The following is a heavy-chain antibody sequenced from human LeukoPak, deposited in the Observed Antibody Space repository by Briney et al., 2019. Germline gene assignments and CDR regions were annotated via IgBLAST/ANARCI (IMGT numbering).Heavy chain of an antibody. Sequence: PSETLSLTCAVYGGSFSGYYWSWIRQPPGKGLEWIGEINHSGSTNYNPSLKSRVTISVDTSKNQFSLKLSSVTAADTAVYYCARHSSGYYRFDPWGQGTLVTVSS. CDR2: INHSGST. D-gene: IGHD3-22*01. CDR1: GGSFSGYY. V-gene: IGHV4-34*01. CDR3: ARHSSGYYRFDP. J-gene: IGHJ5*02.